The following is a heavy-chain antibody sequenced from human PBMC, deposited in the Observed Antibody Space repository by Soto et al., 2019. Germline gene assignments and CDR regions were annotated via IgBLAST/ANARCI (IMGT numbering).Heavy chain of an antibody. J-gene: IGHJ4*02. CDR1: GGSFSGYY. Sequence: QVQLQQWGAGLLKPSETLSLTCAVYGGSFSGYYWSWIRQPPGKGLEWIGEINHSGSTNYNPSLKSRVTISVDTSKNQFSLKLSSVTAADTAVYYCARSDQLLVFDYWGQGTLVTVSS. CDR2: INHSGST. CDR3: ARSDQLLVFDY. V-gene: IGHV4-34*01. D-gene: IGHD2-2*01.